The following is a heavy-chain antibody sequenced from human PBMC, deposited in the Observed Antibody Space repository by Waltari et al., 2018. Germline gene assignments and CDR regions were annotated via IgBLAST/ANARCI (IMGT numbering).Heavy chain of an antibody. J-gene: IGHJ3*02. CDR1: GYTFTGYA. CDR2: INPKNGDT. D-gene: IGHD2-21*01. Sequence: LVQSGAEVKKPGASVNVSCKASGYTFTGYAILWVRQAPGQGLEWMGRINPKNGDTHYAQNFQGRVALTTDTSTNTAFMELQRLRSDDTAVYYCTVIAGDFDIWGPGTMVTASS. CDR3: TVIAGDFDI. V-gene: IGHV1-2*06.